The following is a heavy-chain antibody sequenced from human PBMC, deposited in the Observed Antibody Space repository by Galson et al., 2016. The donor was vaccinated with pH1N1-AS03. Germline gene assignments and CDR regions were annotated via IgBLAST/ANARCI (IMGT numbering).Heavy chain of an antibody. CDR1: GSTFSSYE. J-gene: IGHJ3*02. D-gene: IGHD2-8*02. Sequence: SLRLSCAASGSTFSSYEMHWVRQSTGKGLEWVSAIGVAGDTFYTDSVKGRFTISRENAKNSFYLQMNTLRAGDTAVYFCARESTANSVAAFDIWGQGTMVTVSS. V-gene: IGHV3-13*01. CDR2: IGVAGDT. CDR3: ARESTANSVAAFDI.